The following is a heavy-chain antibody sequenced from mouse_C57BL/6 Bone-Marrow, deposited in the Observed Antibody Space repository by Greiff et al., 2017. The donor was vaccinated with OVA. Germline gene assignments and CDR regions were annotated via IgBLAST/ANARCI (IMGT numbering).Heavy chain of an antibody. CDR1: GYAFTHYL. CDR3: AKTDLGYSNDEGFAY. V-gene: IGHV1-54*01. Sequence: VQLQQSGAELVRPGTSVKVSCKASGYAFTHYLIAWVKQRPGQGLEWIGVINPGSGGTNYTEKFKGKATLTADKSSSTAYMQLSSLTSEDSAVYFCAKTDLGYSNDEGFAYWGQGTLVTVSA. D-gene: IGHD2-12*01. J-gene: IGHJ3*01. CDR2: INPGSGGT.